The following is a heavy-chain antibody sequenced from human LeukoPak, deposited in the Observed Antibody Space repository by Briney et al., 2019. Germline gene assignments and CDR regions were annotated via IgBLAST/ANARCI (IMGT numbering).Heavy chain of an antibody. CDR1: GFTFSSYA. CDR2: ISGSGGST. CDR3: AKDTNYGDPGDFDY. J-gene: IGHJ4*02. D-gene: IGHD4-17*01. Sequence: GGSLRLSCAASGFTFSSYAMSWVRQAPGKGLEWVSAISGSGGSTYYADSVKGWFTISRDNSKNTLYVQMNSLRAEDTAVYYCAKDTNYGDPGDFDYWGQGTLVTVSS. V-gene: IGHV3-23*01.